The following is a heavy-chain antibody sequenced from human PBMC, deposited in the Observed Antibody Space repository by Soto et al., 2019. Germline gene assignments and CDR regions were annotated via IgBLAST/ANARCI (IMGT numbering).Heavy chain of an antibody. CDR3: ARDLAWKRGKVGRYYYGMDV. Sequence: ESGGGLVTAGGSLRLSCAASGFIFSDYYMSWVRQPPGKGLEWVSYISTRSTYTNYADSVKGRFTISRDNTKNSLYLQMDSLRVEDTAVYYCARDLAWKRGKVGRYYYGMDVWGQGTTVTVSS. CDR1: GFIFSDYY. V-gene: IGHV3-11*06. J-gene: IGHJ6*02. CDR2: ISTRSTYT. D-gene: IGHD1-1*01.